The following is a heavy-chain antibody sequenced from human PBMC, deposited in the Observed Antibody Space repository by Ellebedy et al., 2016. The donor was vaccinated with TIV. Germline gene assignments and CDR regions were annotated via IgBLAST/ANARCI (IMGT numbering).Heavy chain of an antibody. CDR1: GGSVSSTRYY. CDR2: VYYSGSP. D-gene: IGHD1-26*01. J-gene: IGHJ4*02. V-gene: IGHV4-39*07. CDR3: VRWVGHFDF. Sequence: MPSETLSLTCSVSGGSVSSTRYYWAWIRQPPGKGLEYIGSVYYSGSPYYNPPLKSRVTMSVDTSKNQFSLKLSSVTAADTAVYYCVRWVGHFDFWGQGTLVTVSS.